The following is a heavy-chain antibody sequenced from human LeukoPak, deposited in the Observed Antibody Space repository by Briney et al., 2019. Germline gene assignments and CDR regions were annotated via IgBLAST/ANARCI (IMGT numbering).Heavy chain of an antibody. J-gene: IGHJ6*03. V-gene: IGHV4-38-2*02. Sequence: SETLSLTCTVSGYSISSGYYWGWIRQPPGKGLEWIGSIYHSGSTYYNPSLKSRVTISVDTSKNQFSLKLSSVTAADTAVYYCARVHPDYYDSSGYRYYYYYMDVWGKGTTVTVSS. CDR3: ARVHPDYYDSSGYRYYYYYMDV. CDR1: GYSISSGYY. D-gene: IGHD3-22*01. CDR2: IYHSGST.